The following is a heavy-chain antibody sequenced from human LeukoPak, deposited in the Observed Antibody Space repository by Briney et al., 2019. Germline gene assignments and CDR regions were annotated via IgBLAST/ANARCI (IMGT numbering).Heavy chain of an antibody. CDR2: INHSGST. CDR1: GGSFSGYY. CDR3: ARDGSNYYGSGSYYSVYYYYMDV. J-gene: IGHJ6*03. D-gene: IGHD3-10*01. Sequence: SETLSLTCAVYGGSFSGYYWSWIRQPPGKGLEWIGEINHSGSTNYNPSLKSRVTMSVDTSKNQFSLKLSSVTAADTAVYYCARDGSNYYGSGSYYSVYYYYMDVWGKGTTVTVSS. V-gene: IGHV4-34*01.